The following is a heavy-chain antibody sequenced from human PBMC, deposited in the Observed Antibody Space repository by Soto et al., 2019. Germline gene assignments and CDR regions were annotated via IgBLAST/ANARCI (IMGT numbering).Heavy chain of an antibody. D-gene: IGHD2-8*02. J-gene: IGHJ4*02. CDR1: GGYISTNY. CDR3: ARDKITGLLDY. Sequence: SDTLSHNCNVSGGYISTNYWTWIRQPPGKGLEWIGYIYYSGSTNYNPSLKSRVTISVDTSKNQFSLKLTSVTAADTAVYYCARDKITGLLDYWGQGTLVTVS. V-gene: IGHV4-59*12. CDR2: IYYSGST.